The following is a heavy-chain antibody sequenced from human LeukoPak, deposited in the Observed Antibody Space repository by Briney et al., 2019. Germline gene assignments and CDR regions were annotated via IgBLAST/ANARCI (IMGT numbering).Heavy chain of an antibody. J-gene: IGHJ4*02. Sequence: GGSLRLSCAASGFTFSSYWMHWVRQGPGKGLVWVSRFLSDGSRTTYADSVKGRFTISGDNAKNTLYLQMNSLRAEDTAVYYCAREARSSGYYDFWSGYYIDYWGQGTLVTVSS. CDR3: AREARSSGYYDFWSGYYIDY. V-gene: IGHV3-74*01. CDR2: FLSDGSRT. CDR1: GFTFSSYW. D-gene: IGHD3-3*01.